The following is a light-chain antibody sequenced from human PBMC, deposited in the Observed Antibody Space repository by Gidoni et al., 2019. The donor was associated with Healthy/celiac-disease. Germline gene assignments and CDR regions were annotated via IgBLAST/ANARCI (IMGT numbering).Light chain of an antibody. Sequence: EIVMTQSPATLSVSPGERATLSCRASQSVSSNLAWYQQKPGQAPRLLIYGASTRSTGIPARFSGSGSGTEFTLTISSLQSEDFAVYYCQKYNNWPRITFGPXTKVDIK. CDR1: QSVSSN. CDR2: GAS. V-gene: IGKV3-15*01. J-gene: IGKJ3*01. CDR3: QKYNNWPRIT.